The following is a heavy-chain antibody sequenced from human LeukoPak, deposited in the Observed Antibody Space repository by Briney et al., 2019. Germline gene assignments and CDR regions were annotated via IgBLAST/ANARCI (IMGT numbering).Heavy chain of an antibody. CDR3: AKVVDYGSSWYARPFDY. Sequence: GRSLRLSCAASGFTFSSYGMHWVRQAPGKGLEWVAVISYDGSNKYYADSVKGRFTISRDNSKNTLYLQMNSLRAEDTAVYYCAKVVDYGSSWYARPFDYWGQGTLVTVSS. CDR1: GFTFSSYG. V-gene: IGHV3-30*18. CDR2: ISYDGSNK. D-gene: IGHD6-13*01. J-gene: IGHJ4*02.